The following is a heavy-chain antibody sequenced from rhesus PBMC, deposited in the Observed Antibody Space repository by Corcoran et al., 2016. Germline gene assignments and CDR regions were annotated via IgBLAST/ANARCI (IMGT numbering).Heavy chain of an antibody. J-gene: IGHJ4*01. V-gene: IGHV4-127*01. Sequence: QVQLQESCPGLVKPSETLSLPCAVSGYSISSGYCWRWICPPPWPGPVWIGYIGGRSGSTNYNPSLKSRVTISKDTSKNQFSLKLSSVTAADTAVYYCARGLRYSGYRGQIFDYWGQGVLVTVSS. D-gene: IGHD5-24*01. CDR2: IGGRSGST. CDR1: GYSISSGYC. CDR3: ARGLRYSGYRGQIFDY.